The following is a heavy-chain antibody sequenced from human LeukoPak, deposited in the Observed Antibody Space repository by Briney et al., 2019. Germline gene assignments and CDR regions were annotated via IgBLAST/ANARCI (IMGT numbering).Heavy chain of an antibody. D-gene: IGHD4-11*01. CDR3: ARDYSNYVNWFDP. V-gene: IGHV5-10-1*01. J-gene: IGHJ5*02. Sequence: GKSPKISCKGSGYSFTSYWISWVRQMPGKGLEWMGRIDPSDSYTNYSPSFQGHVTISADKSISTAYLQWSSLKASDTAMYYCARDYSNYVNWFDPWGQGTLVTVSS. CDR2: IDPSDSYT. CDR1: GYSFTSYW.